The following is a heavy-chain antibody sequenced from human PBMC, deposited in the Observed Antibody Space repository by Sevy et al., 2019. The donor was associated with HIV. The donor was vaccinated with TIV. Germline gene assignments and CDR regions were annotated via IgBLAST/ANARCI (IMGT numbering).Heavy chain of an antibody. Sequence: ASVKVSCKASGYTFTGYYMHWVRQAPGQGLEWMGRINPNSGGTNYAQKFQGRVTMTRDTSISTAYMELSRLRSDDTAVYYCASIGGGNYYDSSGYSYFDYWGQGTLVTVSS. CDR1: GYTFTGYY. CDR2: INPNSGGT. D-gene: IGHD3-22*01. CDR3: ASIGGGNYYDSSGYSYFDY. J-gene: IGHJ4*02. V-gene: IGHV1-2*06.